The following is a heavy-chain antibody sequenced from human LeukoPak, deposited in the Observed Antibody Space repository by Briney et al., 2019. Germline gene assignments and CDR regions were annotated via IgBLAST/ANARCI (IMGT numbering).Heavy chain of an antibody. J-gene: IGHJ4*02. Sequence: NPSETLSLTCTLSGGSISTYYWSWIRQPPGKGLEWIGYIYHSGSTNYNPPLKSRVTISVDTSKNQFSLKLSSVTAADTAVYYCARGGGYASPIGYWGQGALVTVSS. V-gene: IGHV4-59*12. CDR1: GGSISTYY. CDR3: ARGGGYASPIGY. D-gene: IGHD5-12*01. CDR2: IYHSGST.